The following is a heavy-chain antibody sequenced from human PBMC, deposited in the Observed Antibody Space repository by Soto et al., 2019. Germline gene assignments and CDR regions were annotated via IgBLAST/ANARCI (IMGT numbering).Heavy chain of an antibody. CDR1: GGSISSSSYY. Sequence: SETLSLTCTVSGGSISSSSYYWGWIRQPPGKGLGWIGSIYYSGSTYYNPSLKSRVTISVDTSKNQFSLKLSSVTAADTAVYYCARLSRYYYDSSGYPLFDYWGQGTLVTVSS. V-gene: IGHV4-39*01. D-gene: IGHD3-22*01. CDR3: ARLSRYYYDSSGYPLFDY. J-gene: IGHJ4*02. CDR2: IYYSGST.